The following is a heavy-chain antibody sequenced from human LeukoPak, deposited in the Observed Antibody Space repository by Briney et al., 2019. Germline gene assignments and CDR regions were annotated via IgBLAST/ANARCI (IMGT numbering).Heavy chain of an antibody. V-gene: IGHV1-2*02. CDR1: GYTFTGYY. CDR2: INPNSGGT. CDR3: ARDPAQNIAVAADFDY. Sequence: ASVKVSCKAFGYTFTGYYMHWVRQAPGQGLEWMGWINPNSGGTNYAQNFQGRVTMTRDTSITTAYMELSRLRSDDTAVYYCARDPAQNIAVAADFDYWGQGTLVTVSS. J-gene: IGHJ4*02. D-gene: IGHD6-19*01.